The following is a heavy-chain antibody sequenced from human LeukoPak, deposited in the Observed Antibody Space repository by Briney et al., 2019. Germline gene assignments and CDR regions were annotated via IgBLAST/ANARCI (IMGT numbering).Heavy chain of an antibody. J-gene: IGHJ4*02. CDR1: DDSISNNRYF. CDR2: INHSGST. CDR3: ARGGTGYSSGWYWGY. Sequence: SETLSLTCTISDDSISNNRYFWAWIRQPPGKGLEWIGEINHSGSTNYNPSLKSRVTISVDTSKKQFSLKLTSVTAADTAVYYCARGGTGYSSGWYWGYWGQGTLVTVSS. D-gene: IGHD6-19*01. V-gene: IGHV4-39*07.